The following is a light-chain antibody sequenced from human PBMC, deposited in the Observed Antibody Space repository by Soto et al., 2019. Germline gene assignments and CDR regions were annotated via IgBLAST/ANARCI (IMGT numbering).Light chain of an antibody. CDR3: QQYNSYPWT. V-gene: IGKV1-5*01. J-gene: IGKJ1*01. CDR1: QSISSW. Sequence: DIQMTQSPSTLSASVGDRVTITCRASQSISSWLAWYQQKPGKAPKLLIYDASSLESGVPSRFSGSGPGTEFTLTISSLQPDDFATYYCQQYNSYPWTFVQGTKVEIK. CDR2: DAS.